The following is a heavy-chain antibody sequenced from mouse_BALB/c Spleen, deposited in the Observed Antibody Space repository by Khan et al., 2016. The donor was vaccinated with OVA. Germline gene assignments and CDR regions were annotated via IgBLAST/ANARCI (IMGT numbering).Heavy chain of an antibody. CDR2: INPSTGYT. J-gene: IGHJ3*01. D-gene: IGHD1-1*02. CDR1: GYMFTSYW. Sequence: QVRLQQSGAELANPGASVKMSCKASGYMFTSYWMHWVKQRPGQGLEWIGYINPSTGYTEYNQKFKDKATLTTDKSSSTVYMQLSSLTSEDSAVYYGTRRGLFGIFVYGGQGTLVTVSA. V-gene: IGHV1-7*01. CDR3: TRRGLFGIFVY.